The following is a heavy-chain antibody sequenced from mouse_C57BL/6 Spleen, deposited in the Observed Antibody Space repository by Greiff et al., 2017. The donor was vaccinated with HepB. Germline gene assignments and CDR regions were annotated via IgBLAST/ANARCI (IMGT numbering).Heavy chain of an antibody. V-gene: IGHV10-3*01. J-gene: IGHJ1*03. CDR1: GFTFNTYA. Sequence: EVQRVESGGGLVQPKGSLKLSCAASGFTFNTYAMHWVRQALGKGLEWVARIRSKSSNYATYYADSVKDRFTISRDDSQSMLYLQMNNLKTEDTAMYYCVREPITTVVEGYFDVWGTGTTVTVSS. D-gene: IGHD1-1*01. CDR2: IRSKSSNYAT. CDR3: VREPITTVVEGYFDV.